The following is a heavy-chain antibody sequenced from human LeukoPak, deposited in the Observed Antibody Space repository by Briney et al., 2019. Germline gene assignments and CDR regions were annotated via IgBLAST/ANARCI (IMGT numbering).Heavy chain of an antibody. CDR2: SNAGNGNT. Sequence: RASVKVSCKASGYTFTSYAMHWVRQAPGQRLEWMGWSNAGNGNTKYSQELQGRVTITRDTSASTAYMELSSLRSEDTAVYYCARDQACSSTSCFSYYYYGMDVWGQGTTVTVSS. V-gene: IGHV1-3*02. D-gene: IGHD2-2*01. CDR1: GYTFTSYA. CDR3: ARDQACSSTSCFSYYYYGMDV. J-gene: IGHJ6*02.